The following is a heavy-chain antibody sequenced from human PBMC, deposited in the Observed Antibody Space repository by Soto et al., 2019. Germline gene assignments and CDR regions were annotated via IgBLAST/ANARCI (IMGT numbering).Heavy chain of an antibody. CDR3: ARDSQAAAGTESGMDV. V-gene: IGHV3-30-3*01. CDR1: GFTFSSYA. J-gene: IGHJ6*02. Sequence: GGSLRLSCAASGFTFSSYAMHWVRQAPGKGLEWVAVISYDGSNKYYADSVKGRFTISRDTSKNTLYLQMNSLRAEDTAVYYCARDSQAAAGTESGMDVCGQGTTVTVSS. CDR2: ISYDGSNK. D-gene: IGHD6-13*01.